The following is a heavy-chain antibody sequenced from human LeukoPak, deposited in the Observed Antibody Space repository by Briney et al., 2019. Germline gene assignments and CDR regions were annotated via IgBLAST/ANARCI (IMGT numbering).Heavy chain of an antibody. CDR2: IRPIFGTA. CDR1: GGTFSNYA. J-gene: IGHJ6*03. V-gene: IGHV1-69*01. Sequence: GASVKVSCKASGGTFSNYAFSWVRQAAGQGLEWMGGIRPIFGTANYAQRFHGRVTITADESTSTAYMELSSLRSEDTAVYYCAEGELARSGYYMDVWGKGTTDTVSS. CDR3: AEGELARSGYYMDV. D-gene: IGHD3-3*02.